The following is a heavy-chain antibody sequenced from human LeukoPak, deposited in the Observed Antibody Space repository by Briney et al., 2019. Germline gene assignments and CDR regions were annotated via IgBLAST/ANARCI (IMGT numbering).Heavy chain of an antibody. CDR1: GFTFSSYA. V-gene: IGHV3-30*04. J-gene: IGHJ6*04. CDR3: AILSKGDQLLSARVDGMDV. D-gene: IGHD2-2*01. Sequence: PGGSLRLSCAASGFTFSSYAMSWVRQAPGKGLEWVAVISYDGSNKYYADSVKGRFTISRDNSKNTLYLQMNSLRAEDTAVYYCAILSKGDQLLSARVDGMDVWGKGTTVTVSS. CDR2: ISYDGSNK.